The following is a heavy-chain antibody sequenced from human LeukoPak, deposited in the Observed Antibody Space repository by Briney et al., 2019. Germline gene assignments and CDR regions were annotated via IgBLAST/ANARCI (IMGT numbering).Heavy chain of an antibody. V-gene: IGHV4-34*01. CDR1: GGSISGYY. CDR2: INHSGST. Sequence: PSETLSLTCAVYGGSISGYYWSWIRQPPGKGLEWIGEINHSGSTNYNPSLKSRVTISVDTSKNQFSLKLSSVTAADTAVYYCARARLAKYYYYYYMDVWGKGTTVTVSS. J-gene: IGHJ6*03. CDR3: ARARLAKYYYYYYMDV. D-gene: IGHD3-9*01.